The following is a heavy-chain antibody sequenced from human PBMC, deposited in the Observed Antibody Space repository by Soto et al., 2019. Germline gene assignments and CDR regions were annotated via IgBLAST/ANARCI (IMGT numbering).Heavy chain of an antibody. V-gene: IGHV1-69*06. CDR1: GGTFSSYA. CDR3: AREEYYDILTGRNWFDP. CDR2: IIPIFGTA. D-gene: IGHD3-9*01. Sequence: QVQLVQSGAEVKKPGSSVKVSCKASGGTFSSYAISWVRQAPGQGLEWMGGIIPIFGTANYAQKFQGRVTITADKSTSTAYMELSSLRSEDTAVYYCAREEYYDILTGRNWFDPWSQGTLVTVSS. J-gene: IGHJ5*02.